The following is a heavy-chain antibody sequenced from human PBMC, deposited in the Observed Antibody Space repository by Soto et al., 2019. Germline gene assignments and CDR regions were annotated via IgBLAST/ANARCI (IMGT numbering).Heavy chain of an antibody. D-gene: IGHD5-12*01. CDR2: ISSNGGST. CDR1: GFTFSSYA. V-gene: IGHV3-64*01. J-gene: IGHJ4*02. CDR3: ARRDGYNFDY. Sequence: GGSLRLSCAASGFTFSSYAMHWVRQAPGKGLEYVSAISSNGGSTYYANSVKGRFTISRDNSKNTLYLQMGGLRAEDMAVYYCARRDGYNFDYWGQGTLVTVSS.